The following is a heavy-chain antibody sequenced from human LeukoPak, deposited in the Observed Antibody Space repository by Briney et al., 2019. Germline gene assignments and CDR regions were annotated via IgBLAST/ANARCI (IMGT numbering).Heavy chain of an antibody. D-gene: IGHD4-17*01. Sequence: SETLSLTCTVSGGSISSYYWSWIRQPPGKGLEWIGYIYYSGSTNYNPSLKSRVTISVDTSKNQFSLKLSSVTAADTAVYYCASYGDYLNYFDYWGQGTLVTVSS. CDR1: GGSISSYY. CDR2: IYYSGST. V-gene: IGHV4-59*12. CDR3: ASYGDYLNYFDY. J-gene: IGHJ4*02.